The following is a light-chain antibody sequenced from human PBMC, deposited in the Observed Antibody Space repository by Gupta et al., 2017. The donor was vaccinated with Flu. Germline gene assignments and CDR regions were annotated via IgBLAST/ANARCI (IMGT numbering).Light chain of an antibody. CDR1: SSNIGENYD. CDR2: GNN. Sequence: QSVLTPPPSVSGAPGQRGTISRTGSSSNIGENYDVHWYKHLPGTAHQLLIHGNNKRPSGVPDRFSGSKSGTSASLAITGLQADDEADYYCQSFDSSLSGYVFGTGTKVSVL. V-gene: IGLV1-40*01. CDR3: QSFDSSLSGYV. J-gene: IGLJ1*01.